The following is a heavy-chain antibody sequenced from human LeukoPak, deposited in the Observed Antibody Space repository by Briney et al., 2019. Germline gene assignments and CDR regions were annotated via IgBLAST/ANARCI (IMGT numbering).Heavy chain of an antibody. CDR3: ARGSSTREDY. J-gene: IGHJ4*02. V-gene: IGHV3-74*01. Sequence: GGSLRLSCAASGFTFSSYWMHWVRQAPGKGLVWVSLIHSDGGSTNYADSVKGRFTISRDNPKNTLYLQMSSVRAEDTAVYYCARGSSTREDYWGQGILVTVSS. D-gene: IGHD6-6*01. CDR2: IHSDGGST. CDR1: GFTFSSYW.